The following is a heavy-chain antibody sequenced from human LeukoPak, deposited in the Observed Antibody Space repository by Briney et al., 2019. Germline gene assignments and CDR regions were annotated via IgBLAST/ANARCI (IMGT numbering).Heavy chain of an antibody. J-gene: IGHJ4*02. CDR1: GFTFSSYA. CDR3: AASIAYRSSWFADY. D-gene: IGHD6-13*01. V-gene: IGHV3-23*01. CDR2: ISGSGGST. Sequence: GGSLRLSCAASGFTFSSYAMSWVRQAPGKGLEWVSTISGSGGSTDYADSVKGRFTLSRDNSKHTLFLQVNSLRADDTAVYYCAASIAYRSSWFADYWGQGALVTVSS.